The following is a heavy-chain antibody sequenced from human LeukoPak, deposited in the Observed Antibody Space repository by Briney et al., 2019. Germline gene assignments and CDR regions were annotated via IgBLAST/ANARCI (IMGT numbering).Heavy chain of an antibody. CDR2: IYSGGST. CDR3: ARGAGTKGWYFGL. V-gene: IGHV3-66*01. J-gene: IGHJ2*01. CDR1: GFTVSSNY. D-gene: IGHD3-10*01. Sequence: GGSLRLSCAASGFTVSSNYMSWVRQAPGKGLEWVSVIYSGGSTYYADSVKGRFTSSRDNSKNTLYLQMNSLRAEDTAVYYCARGAGTKGWYFGLWGRGTLVTVSS.